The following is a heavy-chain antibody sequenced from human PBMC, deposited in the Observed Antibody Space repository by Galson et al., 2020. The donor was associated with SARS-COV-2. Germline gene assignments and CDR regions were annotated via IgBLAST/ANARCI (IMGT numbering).Heavy chain of an antibody. D-gene: IGHD3-22*01. Sequence: SQTLSLTCTVSGYSVSTTNYWGWVRQPPGRGLEWIGSVYPSGTTYYNPSLKSRVTISVDTSKNQFSLRLDSVTAADTALYYCARQGVNMIVLVTVPGWYFDPWGRGTLVTVSS. CDR3: ARQGVNMIVLVTVPGWYFDP. CDR2: VYPSGTT. CDR1: GYSVSTTNY. J-gene: IGHJ2*01. V-gene: IGHV4-38-2*02.